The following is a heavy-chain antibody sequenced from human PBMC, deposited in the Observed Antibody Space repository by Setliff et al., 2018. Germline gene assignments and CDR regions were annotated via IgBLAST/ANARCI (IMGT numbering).Heavy chain of an antibody. Sequence: GASVKVSCKASGYTFTSYGISWVRQAPGQGLDWMGWIRASNDETDYAQKFRGRVTMTTDTSTSTAYMEMRSLTSDDTAVYYCARGRGYSSTWYALPYFGCWGQGTLVTVSS. CDR2: IRASNDET. CDR3: ARGRGYSSTWYALPYFGC. V-gene: IGHV1-18*01. J-gene: IGHJ4*02. D-gene: IGHD6-13*01. CDR1: GYTFTSYG.